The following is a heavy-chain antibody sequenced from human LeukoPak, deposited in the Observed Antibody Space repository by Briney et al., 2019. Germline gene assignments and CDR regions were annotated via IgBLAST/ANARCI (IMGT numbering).Heavy chain of an antibody. CDR1: GFTFSSYA. CDR3: AKDRSCTNDICHGDFDY. CDR2: ISGSGGST. V-gene: IGHV3-23*01. J-gene: IGHJ4*02. Sequence: GGSLRLSCAASGFTFSSYAVSWVRQAPGKGLEWVSSISGSGGSTYSADSVKGRFTISRDNSKNTLYLQMNSLGAEDTALYYCAKDRSCTNDICHGDFDYWGQGTLVTVSS. D-gene: IGHD2-8*01.